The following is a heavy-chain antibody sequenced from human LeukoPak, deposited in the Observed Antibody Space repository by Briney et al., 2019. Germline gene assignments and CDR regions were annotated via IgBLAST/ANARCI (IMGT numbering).Heavy chain of an antibody. CDR2: ISGSGGST. CDR3: AKDHLRIPAAIDY. J-gene: IGHJ4*02. CDR1: GFTFSSYV. Sequence: PGGSLRLSCAASGFTFSSYVMSWVRQAPGKGLEWVSAISGSGGSTYYADSVKGRFTISRDNSKNTLYLQMNSLRAEDTAVYYCAKDHLRIPAAIDYWGQGTLVTVSS. V-gene: IGHV3-23*01. D-gene: IGHD2-2*01.